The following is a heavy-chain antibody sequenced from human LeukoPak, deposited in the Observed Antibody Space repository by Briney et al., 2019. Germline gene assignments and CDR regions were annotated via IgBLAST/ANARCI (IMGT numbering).Heavy chain of an antibody. D-gene: IGHD6-13*01. V-gene: IGHV3-23*01. CDR2: ISGSGGST. J-gene: IGHJ1*01. Sequence: GGSLRLSCAASGFTFSSHAMSWVRQAPGKGLEWVSAISGSGGSTYYADSVKGRFTISRDNSKNTLYLQMNSLRAEDTAVYYCAKDDQQQLVLYFQHWGQGTLVTVSS. CDR1: GFTFSSHA. CDR3: AKDDQQQLVLYFQH.